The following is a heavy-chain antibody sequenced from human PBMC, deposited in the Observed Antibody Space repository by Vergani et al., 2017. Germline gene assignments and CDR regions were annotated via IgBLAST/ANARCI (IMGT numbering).Heavy chain of an antibody. Sequence: QVQLQQWGAGLLKPSETLSLTCAVYGGSFSGYSWSWIRQPAGTGLEWIGRIYTSGSTNYNPSLKSRVTMSVDTSKNQVSLKLCSLTAADTAVYYCARGSTIFGVVSQVFDYWGQGTLVTVSS. CDR3: ARGSTIFGVVSQVFDY. J-gene: IGHJ4*02. D-gene: IGHD3-3*01. V-gene: IGHV4-59*10. CDR2: IYTSGST. CDR1: GGSFSGYS.